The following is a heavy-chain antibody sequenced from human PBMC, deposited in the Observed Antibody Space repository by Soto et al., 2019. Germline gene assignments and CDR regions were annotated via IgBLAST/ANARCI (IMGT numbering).Heavy chain of an antibody. CDR1: GFTFSDYE. V-gene: IGHV3-48*03. CDR2: ISAGATTI. CDR3: PRDNGKSSRYYFDF. D-gene: IGHD6-19*01. Sequence: GGSLRLSCVISGFTFSDYEMNWVRQAPGKGLEWVSYISAGATTIYYADSVKGRFTISRDNAKNSVYLQMNSLRADDSAVYYCPRDNGKSSRYYFDFWGQGIPVTAPQ. J-gene: IGHJ4*02.